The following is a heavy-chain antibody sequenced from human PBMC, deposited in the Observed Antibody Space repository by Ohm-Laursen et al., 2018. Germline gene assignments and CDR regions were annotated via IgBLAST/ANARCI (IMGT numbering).Heavy chain of an antibody. CDR3: AKDREAVADTDY. CDR2: ISGSGDGA. V-gene: IGHV3-23*01. CDR1: GFTFRSYA. J-gene: IGHJ4*02. Sequence: SLRLSCTAPGFTFRSYAMSWVRQAPGKGLEWVSSISGSGDGAYYADSVKGRFSISRDNSKNTLYLQMNSLRAEDTAVYYCAKDREAVADTDYWGQGTLVTVSS. D-gene: IGHD6-19*01.